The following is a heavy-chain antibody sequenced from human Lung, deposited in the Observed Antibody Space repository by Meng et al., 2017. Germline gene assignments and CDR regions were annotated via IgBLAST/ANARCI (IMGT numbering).Heavy chain of an antibody. CDR3: ARSRALRYFGPPKPEGYYGMDV. Sequence: GESLKISCAASAFTFSSYAMHWVRQGPGKGLEWVAVVSYDGSSKSLADSVKGRFTISRDNSKNTLYLQVTSLRAEDTAVYYCARSRALRYFGPPKPEGYYGMDVWGQGTTVTVSS. CDR1: AFTFSSYA. CDR2: VSYDGSSK. J-gene: IGHJ6*02. V-gene: IGHV3-30*04. D-gene: IGHD3-9*01.